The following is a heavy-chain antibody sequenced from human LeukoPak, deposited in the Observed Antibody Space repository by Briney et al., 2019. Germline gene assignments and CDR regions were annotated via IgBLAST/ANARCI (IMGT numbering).Heavy chain of an antibody. V-gene: IGHV4-4*07. D-gene: IGHD3-22*01. CDR2: IYTSGST. CDR3: ARGRMDYYDISGYYYYYYGMDV. CDR1: GGSISSYY. Sequence: SETLSLTCTVSGGSISSYYWSWIRQPAGKGLEWIGRIYTSGSTNYNPSLMSRVTMSVDTSKNQFSLKLSSVTAADTAVYYCARGRMDYYDISGYYYYYYGMDVWGQGTTVTVSS. J-gene: IGHJ6*02.